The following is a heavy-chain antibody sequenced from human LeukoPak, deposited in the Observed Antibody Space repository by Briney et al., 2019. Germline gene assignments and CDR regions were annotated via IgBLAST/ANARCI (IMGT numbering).Heavy chain of an antibody. D-gene: IGHD3-22*01. CDR2: IYYSGST. CDR1: GGSISSGGYY. CDR3: AKMRVVVRVFDY. J-gene: IGHJ4*02. Sequence: PSDTLSLTCTVSGGSISSGGYYWSWIRQHPGKGLEWIGYIYYSGSTYYNPSLKSRVTISVDTSKNQFSLKLSSVTAADTAVYYCAKMRVVVRVFDYWGQGTLVTVSS. V-gene: IGHV4-31*03.